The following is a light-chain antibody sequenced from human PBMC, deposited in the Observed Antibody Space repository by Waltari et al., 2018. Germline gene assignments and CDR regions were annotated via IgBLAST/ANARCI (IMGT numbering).Light chain of an antibody. Sequence: VLTQSPGTLSLSPGERVTLSCRASQSLSKRYLPWYQQKPGPAPRLLIYCASSRAACIPDRFSGSGSGTDFTLTISRLEPEDFAMYYCQQYGSSVMYTFGQGTKLEIK. V-gene: IGKV3-20*01. J-gene: IGKJ2*01. CDR2: CAS. CDR1: QSLSKRY. CDR3: QQYGSSVMYT.